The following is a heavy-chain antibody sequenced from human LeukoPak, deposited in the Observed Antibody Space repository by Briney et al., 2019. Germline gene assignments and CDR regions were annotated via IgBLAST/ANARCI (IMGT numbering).Heavy chain of an antibody. Sequence: PGGSLRLSCAASGFTFSSYAMSWVRQAPGKGLEWVSSISSSSSYIYYADSVKGRFTISRDNAKNSLYLQMNSLRAEDTAVYYCARVPIAASDYWGQGTLVTVSS. CDR1: GFTFSSYA. J-gene: IGHJ4*02. CDR2: ISSSSSYI. D-gene: IGHD6-6*01. V-gene: IGHV3-21*01. CDR3: ARVPIAASDY.